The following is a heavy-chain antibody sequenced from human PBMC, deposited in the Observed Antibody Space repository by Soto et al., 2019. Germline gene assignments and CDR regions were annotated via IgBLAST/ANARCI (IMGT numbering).Heavy chain of an antibody. V-gene: IGHV1-8*01. J-gene: IGHJ6*02. Sequence: QVQLVQSGAEVKKPGASVKVSCKASGDTFTNYDINWVRQATGQGLEWMGRMNPNSGNTGYAQKFQGIVTMTRNTSITTAYMELSSLKSEHTAVYYGARGRNGMDVLGQGTTVTVSS. CDR1: GDTFTNYD. CDR2: MNPNSGNT. CDR3: ARGRNGMDV.